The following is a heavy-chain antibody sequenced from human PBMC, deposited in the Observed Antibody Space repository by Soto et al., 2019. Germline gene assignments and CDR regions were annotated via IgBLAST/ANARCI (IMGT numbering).Heavy chain of an antibody. CDR2: INPNSGGT. Sequence: PSVKFSCKASGYTFTGYYMHWVRQAPGQGLEWMGWINPNSGGTNYAQKFQGWVTMTRDTSISTAYMELSRLRSDDTAVYYCARSTVPADILGQDYYYGMDVWGQGTTVTVSS. CDR1: GYTFTGYY. J-gene: IGHJ6*02. V-gene: IGHV1-2*04. D-gene: IGHD2-2*01. CDR3: ARSTVPADILGQDYYYGMDV.